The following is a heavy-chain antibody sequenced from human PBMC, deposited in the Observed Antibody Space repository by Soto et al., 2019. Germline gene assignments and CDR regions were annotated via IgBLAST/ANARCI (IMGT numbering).Heavy chain of an antibody. CDR1: GGTFSSYA. CDR2: IIPICGTA. D-gene: IGHD4-17*01. V-gene: IGHV1-69*06. CDR3: ARSLTTVTTGFDY. Sequence: QVQLVQSGAEVKKPGSSVKVSCKASGGTFSSYAISWVRQAPGQGLAWMGGIIPICGTANYEQKFQGRVTITADKSTSTAYMELSSLRSEDTAVYYCARSLTTVTTGFDYWGQGTLVTVSS. J-gene: IGHJ4*02.